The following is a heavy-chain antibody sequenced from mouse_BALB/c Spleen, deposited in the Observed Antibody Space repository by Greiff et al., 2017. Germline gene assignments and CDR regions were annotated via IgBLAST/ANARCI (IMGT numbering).Heavy chain of an antibody. Sequence: QVQLQQPGAELVKPGSSVKLSCKASGYTFTSYWMHWVKQRPGQGLEWIGEIDPSDSYTNYNQKFKGKATLTVDKSSSTAYMQLSSLTSEDSAVYYCARYDRYDAGYAMDYWGQGTSVTVSS. CDR1: GYTFTSYW. V-gene: IGHV1-69*02. J-gene: IGHJ4*01. CDR2: IDPSDSYT. D-gene: IGHD2-14*01. CDR3: ARYDRYDAGYAMDY.